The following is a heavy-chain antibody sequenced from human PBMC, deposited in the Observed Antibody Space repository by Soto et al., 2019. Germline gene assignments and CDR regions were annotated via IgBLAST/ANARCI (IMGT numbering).Heavy chain of an antibody. J-gene: IGHJ4*02. V-gene: IGHV3-7*05. D-gene: IGHD4-17*01. CDR3: VKAPTTVVSPTY. CDR2: IKEDGSQK. Sequence: EVQLVGSGGGLVQPGGSLRLSCAASGFTFSSYWMNWVRQAPGKGLEWVATIKEDGSQKYYVESVRGRFTISRDNAKMSLYLQMTSLRAEDTAVYFCVKAPTTVVSPTYWGQGNLVIVSS. CDR1: GFTFSSYW.